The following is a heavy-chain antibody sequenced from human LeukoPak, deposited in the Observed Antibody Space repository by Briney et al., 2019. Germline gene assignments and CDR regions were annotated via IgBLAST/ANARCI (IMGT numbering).Heavy chain of an antibody. CDR3: AKDISTSGSYYFDY. CDR1: GFTFDDYA. V-gene: IGHV3-9*01. CDR2: ISWNSGSI. Sequence: GGSLRLSCAASGFTFDDYAMHWVRQAPGKGLEWVSGISWNSGSIGYADSVKGRFTISRDNAKNSLYLQMNSLRAEDTALYYCAKDISTSGSYYFDYWGQGTLVTVSS. J-gene: IGHJ4*02. D-gene: IGHD1-26*01.